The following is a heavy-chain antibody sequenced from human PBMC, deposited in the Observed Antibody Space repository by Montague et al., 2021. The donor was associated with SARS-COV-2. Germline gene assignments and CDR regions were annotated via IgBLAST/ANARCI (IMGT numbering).Heavy chain of an antibody. D-gene: IGHD3-10*01. J-gene: IGHJ6*03. CDR2: ISYSGRT. Sequence: SETLSLTCTVSGGFVSSSPYYWGWIRQPPGRGLEWVGSISYSGRTYFSPSLKSRLTISVDSSENQFSLRLSSVTAADTAVYYCASSYYYGSGTYVYNYYMDVWGKGTTVTVS. CDR3: ASSYYYGSGTYVYNYYMDV. CDR1: GGFVSSSPYY. V-gene: IGHV4-39*01.